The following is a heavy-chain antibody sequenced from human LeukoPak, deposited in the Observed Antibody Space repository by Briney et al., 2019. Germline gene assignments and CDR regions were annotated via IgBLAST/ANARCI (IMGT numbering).Heavy chain of an antibody. V-gene: IGHV3-7*01. CDR1: GFTFDDYA. Sequence: GGSLRLSCAASGFTFDDYAMHWVRQAPGKGLEWVANIKQDGSEKYYVDSVKGRFTISRDNSKNTLYLQMNSLRAEDTAVYYCARDSYYYDSSGSWLNWGQGTLVTVSS. D-gene: IGHD3-22*01. CDR3: ARDSYYYDSSGSWLN. CDR2: IKQDGSEK. J-gene: IGHJ4*02.